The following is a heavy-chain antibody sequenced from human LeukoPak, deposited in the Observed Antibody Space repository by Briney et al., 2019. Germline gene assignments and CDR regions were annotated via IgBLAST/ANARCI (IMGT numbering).Heavy chain of an antibody. CDR1: GFTFSIYL. D-gene: IGHD3-10*01. Sequence: GGALRLSCAASGFTFSIYLMHWVRRAPGKGLVWVSRINSDGSSTNYADSVKGRFTISRDNAKNTLYLQMNSLRAEDTAVYYCAREGKGAEFDYWGQGTLVTVSS. CDR3: AREGKGAEFDY. V-gene: IGHV3-74*01. J-gene: IGHJ4*02. CDR2: INSDGSST.